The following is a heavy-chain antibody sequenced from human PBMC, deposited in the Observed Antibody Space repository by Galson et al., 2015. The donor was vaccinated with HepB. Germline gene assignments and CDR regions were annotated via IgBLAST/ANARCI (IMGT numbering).Heavy chain of an antibody. CDR2: ISAYNGNT. CDR3: ARIWWVGATLYYFDF. CDR1: GYTFTSYG. V-gene: IGHV1-18*01. J-gene: IGHJ4*02. D-gene: IGHD1-26*01. Sequence: SVKVSCKASGYTFTSYGISWVRQAPGQGLEWMGWISAYNGNTSYAQKLQGRVSMTTDTSTSTAYMELRSLRSDDTAVYYCARIWWVGATLYYFDFWGQGTLVTVS.